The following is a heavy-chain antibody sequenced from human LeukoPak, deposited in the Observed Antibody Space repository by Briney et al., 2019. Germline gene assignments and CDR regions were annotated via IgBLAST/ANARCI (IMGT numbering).Heavy chain of an antibody. J-gene: IGHJ4*02. CDR2: INPNSGGT. CDR1: GYTFTGYY. CDR3: ARAKGDCNDGNCHPFAY. Sequence: ASVKVPCKASGYTFTGYYIHWVRQAPGQGLEWMGWINPNSGGTNYAQKFQGRVTMTRDTSISTAYMELSSLRSDDTAVYYCARAKGDCNDGNCHPFAYWGQGSLVTVSS. V-gene: IGHV1-2*02. D-gene: IGHD2-15*01.